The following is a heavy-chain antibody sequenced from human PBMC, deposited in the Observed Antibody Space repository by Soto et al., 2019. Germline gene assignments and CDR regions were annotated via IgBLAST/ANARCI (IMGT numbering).Heavy chain of an antibody. D-gene: IGHD5-12*01. Sequence: PSETLSLTCTVSGGTISSSSYYWGWLRQPPGKGLEWIGSIYYSGSTYYNPSLKSRVTISVDTSKNQFSLKLSSVTAADTAVYYCARRRYSGYSGYDFFFDYWGQGTLVTVSS. CDR2: IYYSGST. J-gene: IGHJ4*02. V-gene: IGHV4-39*01. CDR3: ARRRYSGYSGYDFFFDY. CDR1: GGTISSSSYY.